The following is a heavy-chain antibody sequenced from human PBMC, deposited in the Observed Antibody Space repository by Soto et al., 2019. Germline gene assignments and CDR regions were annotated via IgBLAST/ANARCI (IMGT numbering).Heavy chain of an antibody. V-gene: IGHV1-69*02. CDR2: IIPILGIA. D-gene: IGHD6-13*01. CDR3: ARRIAAARDVFDI. CDR1: GGTFSSYT. J-gene: IGHJ3*02. Sequence: SVKVSCKASGGTFSSYTISWVRQAPGQGLEWMGRIIPILGIANYAQKFQGRVTITADKSTSTAYMELSSLRSEDTAVYYCARRIAAARDVFDIWGQGSMVIVSS.